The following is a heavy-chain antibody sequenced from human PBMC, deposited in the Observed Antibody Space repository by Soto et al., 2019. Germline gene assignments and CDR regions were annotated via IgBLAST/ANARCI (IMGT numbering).Heavy chain of an antibody. J-gene: IGHJ6*02. CDR1: GGTFSSYT. D-gene: IGHD5-18*01. CDR2: IIPILGIA. V-gene: IGHV1-69*04. Sequence: ASVKVSCKASGGTFSSYTISWVRQAPGQGLEWMGRIIPILGIANYAQKFQGRVTITADKSTSTAYMELSSLRSEDTAVYYCARDLVDTAMAGLGNYYGMDVWG. CDR3: ARDLVDTAMAGLGNYYGMDV.